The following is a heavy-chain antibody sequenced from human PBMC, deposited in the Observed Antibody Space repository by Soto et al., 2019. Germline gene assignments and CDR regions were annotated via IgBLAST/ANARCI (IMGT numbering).Heavy chain of an antibody. CDR2: IYSAGST. CDR3: ARDWTSSHFDC. Sequence: PGGSLRLSCAVSGLTFSRTQMSWVRQAPGKGLQWVAVIYSAGSTYYANAMKGRFTISRDTSKIQFSLQLNSVTPEDAAVYYCARDWTSSHFDCWGQGTLVTVSS. J-gene: IGHJ4*02. D-gene: IGHD2-2*01. V-gene: IGHV3-53*01. CDR1: GLTFSRTQ.